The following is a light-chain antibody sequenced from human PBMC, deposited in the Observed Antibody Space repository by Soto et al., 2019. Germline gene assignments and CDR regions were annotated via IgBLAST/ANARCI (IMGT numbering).Light chain of an antibody. CDR2: AAS. Sequence: AIQVTQSPSSLSASVGDRVTITCRASQAIRTDLGWYQQKPGKAPKLLIFAASNLHSGVPSRFSGSGSGTDFTLTINNLQAEDFATYYCLQVYNYPRTFGQGTKVEL. V-gene: IGKV1-6*01. CDR3: LQVYNYPRT. J-gene: IGKJ1*01. CDR1: QAIRTD.